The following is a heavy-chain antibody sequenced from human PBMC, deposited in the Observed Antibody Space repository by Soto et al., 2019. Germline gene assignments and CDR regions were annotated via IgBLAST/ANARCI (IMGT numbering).Heavy chain of an antibody. D-gene: IGHD6-13*01. CDR1: GYTFTSYY. Sequence: GASVKVSCKASGYTFTSYYMHWVRQAPGQGLEWMGIINPSGGSTSYAQKFQGRVTMTRDTSTSTVYMELSSLRSEDTAVYYCALIAAPFWFAPWGQGTLVTVSS. CDR3: ALIAAPFWFAP. J-gene: IGHJ5*02. V-gene: IGHV1-46*03. CDR2: INPSGGST.